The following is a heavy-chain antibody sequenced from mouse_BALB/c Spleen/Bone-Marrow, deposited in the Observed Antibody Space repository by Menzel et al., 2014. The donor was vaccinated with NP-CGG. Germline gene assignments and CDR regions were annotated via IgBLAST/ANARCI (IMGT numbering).Heavy chain of an antibody. D-gene: IGHD4-1*01. CDR2: IWAGGST. J-gene: IGHJ1*01. Sequence: VQLQESGPGLVAPSQSLSITCTVSGFSLTSYGVHWVRQPPGKGLEWLGVIWAGGSTNYNSALMSRLSISKDNSKSQVFLKMSSLQTDDTAMYYCARVTGTDWYFDVWGAGTTVTVSS. CDR3: ARVTGTDWYFDV. CDR1: GFSLTSYG. V-gene: IGHV2-9*02.